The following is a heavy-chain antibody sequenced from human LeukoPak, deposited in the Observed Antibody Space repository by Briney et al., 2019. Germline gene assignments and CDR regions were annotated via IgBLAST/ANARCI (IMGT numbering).Heavy chain of an antibody. CDR1: GKNFSSFG. J-gene: IGHJ6*02. D-gene: IGHD4-17*01. V-gene: IGHV3-33*01. CDR3: ARDWDGDYAYYFYYGMDV. CDR2: MWSDGSET. Sequence: GGSLRLSCAASGKNFSSFGMHWVRQAPGKGLEWLAVMWSDGSETFYSDSVRGRFTISRDNSKNTVHLQMNSLRAEDTAVYYCARDWDGDYAYYFYYGMDVWGQGTTVTVSS.